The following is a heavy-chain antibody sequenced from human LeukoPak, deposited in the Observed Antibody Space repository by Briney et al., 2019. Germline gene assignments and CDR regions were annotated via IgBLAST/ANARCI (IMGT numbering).Heavy chain of an antibody. V-gene: IGHV1-69*05. CDR2: IIPIFGTT. D-gene: IGHD3-22*01. CDR1: GGTFSSYA. J-gene: IGHJ4*02. Sequence: SVKVSCKASGGTFSSYAISWVRQAPGQGLEWMGRIIPIFGTTNYAQKFQGRVTITTDESTSTAYMELSSLRSEDTAVYYCASHPYYDSSGTNAGYWGQGTLVTVSS. CDR3: ASHPYYDSSGTNAGY.